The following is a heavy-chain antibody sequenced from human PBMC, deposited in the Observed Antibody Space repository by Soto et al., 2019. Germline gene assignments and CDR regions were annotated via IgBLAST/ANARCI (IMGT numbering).Heavy chain of an antibody. CDR1: GGSTSSDNY. CDR3: AREGGESSDGLYYFDS. D-gene: IGHD3-16*01. Sequence: SETLSLTCTVSGGSTSSDNYWRWIRQPPGKGLEWIGHIYYSGNTDYNPSLTSRLAISIDTSKNQFSLKLSSVTAADTAAYFCAREGGESSDGLYYFDSWGQGSLVTVSS. V-gene: IGHV4-30-4*01. CDR2: IYYSGNT. J-gene: IGHJ4*02.